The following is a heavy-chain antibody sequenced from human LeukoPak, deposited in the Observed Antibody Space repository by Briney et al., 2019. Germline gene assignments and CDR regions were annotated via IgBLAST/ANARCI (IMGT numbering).Heavy chain of an antibody. Sequence: GGSLRLSCAASGFTFSSYAMHWVRQAPGKGLEWVAVISYDGSNKYYADSVKGRFTISRDNSKNTLYLQMNSLRAEDTAVYYRARDQWEAFDYWGQGTLVTVSS. J-gene: IGHJ4*02. CDR3: ARDQWEAFDY. D-gene: IGHD1-26*01. V-gene: IGHV3-30-3*01. CDR1: GFTFSSYA. CDR2: ISYDGSNK.